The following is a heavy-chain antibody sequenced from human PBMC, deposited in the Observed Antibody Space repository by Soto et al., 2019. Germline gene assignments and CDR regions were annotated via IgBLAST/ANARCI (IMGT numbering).Heavy chain of an antibody. Sequence: PGGSLRLSCAASGFTFCSYGMHWVRQAPGKGLVWVSRINSDGSSTSSADFVKGRFTISRDNAKNTLYLQMNSLRAEDTAVYYCVRASVTMRLDYWGQGALLTVSS. CDR3: VRASVTMRLDY. J-gene: IGHJ4*02. CDR2: INSDGSST. V-gene: IGHV3-74*01. D-gene: IGHD4-17*01. CDR1: GFTFCSYG.